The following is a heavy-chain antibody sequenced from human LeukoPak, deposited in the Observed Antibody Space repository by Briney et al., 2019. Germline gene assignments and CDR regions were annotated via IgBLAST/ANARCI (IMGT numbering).Heavy chain of an antibody. Sequence: SETLSLTCTVSGGSISSGSYYWSWIRQPAGKGLEWVGRICTSGSTNYNPSLKSRVTISVDTSKNQFSLRLSSVTAADTAVYYCARSRWPTTYMDVWAKGPRSPSP. CDR2: ICTSGST. CDR1: GGSISSGSYY. V-gene: IGHV4-61*02. CDR3: ARSRWPTTYMDV. D-gene: IGHD5-24*01. J-gene: IGHJ6*03.